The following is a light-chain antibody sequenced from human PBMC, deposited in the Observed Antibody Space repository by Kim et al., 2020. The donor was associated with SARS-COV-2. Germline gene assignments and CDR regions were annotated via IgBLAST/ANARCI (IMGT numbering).Light chain of an antibody. V-gene: IGKV1-5*03. CDR1: QSISTW. Sequence: AAVGDRVTITCRASQSISTWLDWYQQKPGKAPNLLIYKASTIESGVPSRVSGSGSGTEFTLTISRLQPDDFATYHCQQYSDYPITFGQGTRLEIK. J-gene: IGKJ5*01. CDR2: KAS. CDR3: QQYSDYPIT.